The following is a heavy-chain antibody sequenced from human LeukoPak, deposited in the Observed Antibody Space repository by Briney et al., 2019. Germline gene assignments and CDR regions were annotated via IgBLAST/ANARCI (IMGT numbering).Heavy chain of an antibody. CDR1: GFTFSSYA. J-gene: IGHJ4*02. D-gene: IGHD3-22*01. Sequence: TGGSLRLSCAASGFTFSSYAMHWVRQAPGKGLEYVSAISSNGGSTYYANSVKGRFTISRDNSKNTLYLQMGSLRAEDMAVYYCARDKFSSGYYEFGGGQGTLVTVSS. CDR3: ARDKFSSGYYEFG. CDR2: ISSNGGST. V-gene: IGHV3-64*01.